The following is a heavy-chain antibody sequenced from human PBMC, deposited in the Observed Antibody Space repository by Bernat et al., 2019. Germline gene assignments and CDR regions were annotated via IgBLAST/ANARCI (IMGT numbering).Heavy chain of an antibody. J-gene: IGHJ4*02. CDR1: GFTFSSYA. CDR3: AREKVVGLFDY. D-gene: IGHD1-26*01. Sequence: EVQLLESGGDLVQPGGSLRLSCAASGFTFSSYAMSWVRQAPGKGLEWVSSISSSSSYIYYADSVKGRFTLSRDNAKNSLYLQMNSLRAEDTAVYYCAREKVVGLFDYWGQGTLVTVSS. CDR2: ISSSSSYI. V-gene: IGHV3-21*01.